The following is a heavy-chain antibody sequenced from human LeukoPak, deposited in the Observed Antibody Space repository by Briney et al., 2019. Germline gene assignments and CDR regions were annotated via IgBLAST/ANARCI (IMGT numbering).Heavy chain of an antibody. CDR1: GGSINNYY. V-gene: IGHV4-59*01. Sequence: SETLSLTCTVSGGSINNYYWSWIRQPPGKGLEWIGYIYYSGSTNYTPSLKSRVTISVDTSKNQFSLKLSSVTAADTAVYYCARQHSSGWTPYYFDYWGQGTLVTVSS. J-gene: IGHJ4*02. CDR2: IYYSGST. CDR3: ARQHSSGWTPYYFDY. D-gene: IGHD6-19*01.